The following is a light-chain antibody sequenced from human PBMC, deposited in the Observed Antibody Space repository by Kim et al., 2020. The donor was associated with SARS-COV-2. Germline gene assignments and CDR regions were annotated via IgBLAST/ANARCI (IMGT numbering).Light chain of an antibody. J-gene: IGKJ4*01. CDR3: QQRSNWPPLT. Sequence: SPGERATLSCRASKSVSRYLAWYQQKPGQAPRLLIYDASNRATGIPARFSGSGSGTDFTLTISSLEPEDFAVYYCQQRSNWPPLTFGGGTKGEIK. V-gene: IGKV3-11*01. CDR2: DAS. CDR1: KSVSRY.